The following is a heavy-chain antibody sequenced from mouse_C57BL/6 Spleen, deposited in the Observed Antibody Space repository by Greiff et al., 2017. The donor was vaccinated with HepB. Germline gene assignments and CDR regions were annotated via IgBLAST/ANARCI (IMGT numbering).Heavy chain of an antibody. CDR2: INPYNGGT. J-gene: IGHJ3*01. V-gene: IGHV1-19*01. D-gene: IGHD1-1*01. CDR1: GYTFTDYY. Sequence: EVKLQESGPVLVKPGASVKMSCKASGYTFTDYYMNWVKQSHGKSLEWIGVINPYNGGTSYNQKFKGKATLTVDKSSSTAYMELNSLTSEDSAVYYCARSHGSSSFAYWGQGTLVTVSA. CDR3: ARSHGSSSFAY.